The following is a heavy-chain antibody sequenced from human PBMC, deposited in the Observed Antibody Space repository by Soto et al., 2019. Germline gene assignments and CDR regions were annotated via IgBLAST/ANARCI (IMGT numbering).Heavy chain of an antibody. CDR1: GFTFSTYS. J-gene: IGHJ4*02. CDR3: ERGWQDRCYYY. Sequence: EVQLVESGGGLVKPGGSLRLSCAVSGFTFSTYSMNWVRQAPGKGLEWVSYIDSSSSYMYYADSLKGRFTISRDNAKNSLYLEMSSLRVQDTAVHYCERGWQDRCYYYWGQGSLVTVS. D-gene: IGHD2-21*01. CDR2: IDSSSSYM. V-gene: IGHV3-21*01.